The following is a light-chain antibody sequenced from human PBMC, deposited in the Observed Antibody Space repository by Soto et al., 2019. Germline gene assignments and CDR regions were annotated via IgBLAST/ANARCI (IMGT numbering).Light chain of an antibody. CDR3: QQYGSSHQDT. Sequence: DIQMTQSPSTLSGSVGDRVTIACRSSQTISSWLAWYQQKPGKAPKLLIYKASTLKSGVPSRFSGSGSGTDFTLPISSLEHEDFAVYYCQQYGSSHQDTFGQGTKVDIK. CDR2: KAS. J-gene: IGKJ1*01. CDR1: QTISSW. V-gene: IGKV1-5*03.